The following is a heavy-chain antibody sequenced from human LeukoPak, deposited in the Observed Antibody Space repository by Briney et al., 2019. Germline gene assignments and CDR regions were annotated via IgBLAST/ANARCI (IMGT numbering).Heavy chain of an antibody. CDR3: AKDRHFYGAGTYYYLDY. Sequence: PGRSLRLSCAASGFIFSTHGMHWVRQAPGKGLEWVSLISYDGSTKYYADSVEGRFTISRENSKSTLYLQLNSLRVEDTAVYYCAKDRHFYGAGTYYYLDYWGQGTLVTVSS. CDR1: GFIFSTHG. J-gene: IGHJ4*02. CDR2: ISYDGSTK. D-gene: IGHD3-10*01. V-gene: IGHV3-30*18.